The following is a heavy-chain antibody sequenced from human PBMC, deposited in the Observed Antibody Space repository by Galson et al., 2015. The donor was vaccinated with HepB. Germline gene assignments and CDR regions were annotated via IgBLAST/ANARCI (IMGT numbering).Heavy chain of an antibody. CDR3: VRDGGDGYNYFDL. J-gene: IGHJ5*02. V-gene: IGHV3-48*02. Sequence: SLRLSCAASGFTFNDYRMNWVRQAPGKGLEWISYISRNSKVIHYADSAKGRFTVSRDNAKNSLYLQMDSPRDGDTALYYCVRDGGDGYNYFDLWGQGTLVTVSS. CDR2: ISRNSKVI. D-gene: IGHD2-21*01. CDR1: GFTFNDYR.